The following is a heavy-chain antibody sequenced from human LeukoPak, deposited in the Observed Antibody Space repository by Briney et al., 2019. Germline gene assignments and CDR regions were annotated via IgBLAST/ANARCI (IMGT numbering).Heavy chain of an antibody. CDR2: ISAYNGNT. CDR3: ARDPRITMIVVVTRFDY. Sequence: ASVKVSCKASGYTFTSYGISWVRQAPGQGLEWMGWISAYNGNTNYAQNLQGRVTMTTDTSTSTAYMELRSLRSDDTAVYYRARDPRITMIVVVTRFDYWGQGTLVTVSS. J-gene: IGHJ4*02. D-gene: IGHD3-22*01. CDR1: GYTFTSYG. V-gene: IGHV1-18*01.